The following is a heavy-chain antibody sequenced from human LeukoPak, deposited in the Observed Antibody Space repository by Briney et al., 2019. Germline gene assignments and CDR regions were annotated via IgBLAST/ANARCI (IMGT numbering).Heavy chain of an antibody. CDR1: GGSISSTNW. Sequence: PSGTLSLTCAVSGGSISSTNWWSWVRQPPGKGLEWIGEIYRSGTTNYKPSLKSRVTISVDTSKNQFSLKLSSVTAADTAVYYCARHRCSGGSCYPMNWFDPWGQGTLVTVSS. J-gene: IGHJ5*02. CDR2: IYRSGTT. D-gene: IGHD2-15*01. CDR3: ARHRCSGGSCYPMNWFDP. V-gene: IGHV4-4*02.